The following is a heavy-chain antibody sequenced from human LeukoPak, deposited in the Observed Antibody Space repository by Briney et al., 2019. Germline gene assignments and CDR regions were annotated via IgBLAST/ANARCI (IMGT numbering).Heavy chain of an antibody. J-gene: IGHJ4*02. D-gene: IGHD3-3*01. CDR1: GGSISSGSYY. Sequence: SQTLSVTCTVSGGSISSGSYYWSWIRQPAGKGLEWIGRIYTSGSTNYNPSLKSRVTISVDTSKNQFSLKLSSVTAADTAVYYCARGDYDFWSGYSYWGQGTLVTVSS. CDR2: IYTSGST. CDR3: ARGDYDFWSGYSY. V-gene: IGHV4-61*02.